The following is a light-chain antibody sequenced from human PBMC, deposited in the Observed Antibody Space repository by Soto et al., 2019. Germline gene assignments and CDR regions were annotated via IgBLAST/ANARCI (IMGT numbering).Light chain of an antibody. Sequence: ERVMTQSPATLSVSPGEIATLSCRARQSIGSNLAWYQQKPGQAPRPLIYGAATRATGIPAKFSGSGSGTEFTLTLSSLQSEDFAVYHCQQYDNWPPWTFGQGTKVEIK. J-gene: IGKJ1*01. CDR1: QSIGSN. V-gene: IGKV3-15*01. CDR3: QQYDNWPPWT. CDR2: GAA.